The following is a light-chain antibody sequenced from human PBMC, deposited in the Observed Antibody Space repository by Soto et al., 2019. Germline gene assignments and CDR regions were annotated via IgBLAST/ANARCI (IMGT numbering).Light chain of an antibody. CDR3: SSYTSSSTLYYV. Sequence: QSALTQPASVSGSPGQSITISCTGTNSDVGAYNYVSWYQQHPGKAPKLMIYDVSSRPSGVSNRFSGSKSGNTASLTISGLQAEDESDYYCSSYTSSSTLYYVFGTGTKLTVL. J-gene: IGLJ1*01. CDR1: NSDVGAYNY. CDR2: DVS. V-gene: IGLV2-14*01.